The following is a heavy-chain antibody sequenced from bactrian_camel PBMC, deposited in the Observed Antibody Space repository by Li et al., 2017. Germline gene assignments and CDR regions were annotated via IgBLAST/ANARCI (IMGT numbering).Heavy chain of an antibody. D-gene: IGHD2*01. J-gene: IGHJ4*01. CDR2: IDYSGTKT. Sequence: VQLVESGGDLVQPGGSLRLSCAASGFRFGDYPMSWVRQAPGKGLEWIAQIDYSGTKTRANTPMKGRFSISRDNSKTTVNLMMNSLKPEDTAMYYCAADFGPYCSGPYLARRANFEGQGTQVTVSS. CDR1: GFRFGDYP. V-gene: IGHV3S36*01.